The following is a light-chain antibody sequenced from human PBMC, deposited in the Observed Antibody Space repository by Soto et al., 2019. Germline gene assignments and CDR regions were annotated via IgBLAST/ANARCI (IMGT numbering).Light chain of an antibody. CDR1: QGISND. CDR2: AAS. CDR3: LQYNSYPPLLT. J-gene: IGKJ4*01. Sequence: DIQMTQSPASLSASVGDRVTITCRASQGISNDLGWFQQKPEKPPRRLIYAASNLQTGVPSRFSGSGSGTEFTLTISRLQPEDFATYYCLQYNSYPPLLTFGGGTKVEIK. V-gene: IGKV1-17*01.